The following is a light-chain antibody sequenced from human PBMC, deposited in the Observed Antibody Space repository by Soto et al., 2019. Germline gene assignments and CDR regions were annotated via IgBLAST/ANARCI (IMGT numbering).Light chain of an antibody. CDR1: SSDIGASNY. V-gene: IGLV2-14*03. J-gene: IGLJ1*01. CDR3: YSWNSNSDTHYV. CDR2: DVN. Sequence: QSALTQPASVSGSPGQSITISCTGTSSDIGASNYVSWYQQHPGQAPKLMISDVNNRPSGISDRFSGSKSGNTASLTISGLQAEYAADYYCYSWNSNSDTHYVFGTGTKLTVL.